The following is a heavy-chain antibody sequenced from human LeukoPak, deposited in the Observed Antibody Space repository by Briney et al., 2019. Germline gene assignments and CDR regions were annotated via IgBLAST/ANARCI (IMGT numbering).Heavy chain of an antibody. D-gene: IGHD3-9*01. CDR1: GLTFSSHE. J-gene: IGHJ4*02. Sequence: GGSLRLSCAASGLTFSSHEMDWVRQAPGKGLEWVAYISDSGSTIYYADSVKGRFTISRDNAKNSLYLQMNSLRAEDTAVYYCARMDYFEPYYFDYWGQGTLVTVSS. V-gene: IGHV3-48*03. CDR3: ARMDYFEPYYFDY. CDR2: ISDSGSTI.